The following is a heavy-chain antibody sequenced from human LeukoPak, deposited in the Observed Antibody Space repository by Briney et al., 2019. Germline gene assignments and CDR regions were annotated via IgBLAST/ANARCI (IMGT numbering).Heavy chain of an antibody. Sequence: SETLSLTCTVSGGSISSSSYYWGWIRQPPGKGLEWIGSIYYSGSTYYNPSLKSRVTISVDTSKNQFSLKLSSVTAADTAVYYCARGPRGYAAYWGQGTLVTVSS. CDR1: GGSISSSSYY. CDR2: IYYSGST. V-gene: IGHV4-39*07. J-gene: IGHJ4*02. D-gene: IGHD2-8*01. CDR3: ARGPRGYAAY.